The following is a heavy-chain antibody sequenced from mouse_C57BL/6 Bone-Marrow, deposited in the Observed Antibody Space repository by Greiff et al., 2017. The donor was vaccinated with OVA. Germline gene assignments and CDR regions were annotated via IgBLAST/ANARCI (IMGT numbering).Heavy chain of an antibody. CDR3: ARRGYGSSYYFDY. CDR2: IDPSDSYT. CDR1: GYTFTSYW. Sequence: QVQLKQSGAELVMPGASVKLSCKASGYTFTSYWMHWVKQRPGQGLEWIGEIDPSDSYTNYNQKFKGKSTLTVDKSSSTAYMQLSSLTSEDSAVYYCARRGYGSSYYFDYWGQGTTLTVSS. V-gene: IGHV1-69*01. D-gene: IGHD1-1*01. J-gene: IGHJ2*01.